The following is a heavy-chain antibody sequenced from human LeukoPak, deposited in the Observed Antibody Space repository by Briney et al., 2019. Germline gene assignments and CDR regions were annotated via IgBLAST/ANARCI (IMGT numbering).Heavy chain of an antibody. CDR3: ARDVPGYVWGSYRYFDY. D-gene: IGHD3-16*02. J-gene: IGHJ4*02. V-gene: IGHV4-61*01. CDR1: GGSISSGSYY. Sequence: SETLSLTCTVSGGSISSGSYYWSWIRQPPGKGLEWIGYIYYSGSTNYNPSLKSRVTTSVDTSKNQFSLKLSSVTAADTAVYYCARDVPGYVWGSYRYFDYWGQGTLVTVSS. CDR2: IYYSGST.